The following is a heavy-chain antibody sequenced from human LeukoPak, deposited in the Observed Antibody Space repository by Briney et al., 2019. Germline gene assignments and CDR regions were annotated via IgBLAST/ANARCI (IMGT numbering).Heavy chain of an antibody. CDR1: GFTYTNYW. V-gene: IGHV3-7*01. D-gene: IGHD5-24*01. CDR3: ARDAYKDRYFDY. Sequence: GSLRLSCAASGFTYTNYWMSWVRQAPGKGLEWVADIKQDGREKYYVDSVKGRFTISRDNAQNSLYLQMNSLRAEDTAVYYCARDAYKDRYFDYWGQGTLVTVSS. J-gene: IGHJ4*02. CDR2: IKQDGREK.